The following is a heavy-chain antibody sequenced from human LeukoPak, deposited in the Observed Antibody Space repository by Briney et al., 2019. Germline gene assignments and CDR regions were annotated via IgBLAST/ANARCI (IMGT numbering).Heavy chain of an antibody. Sequence: GESLKISCKGSGYSFTSYWIGWVRQMPGKGLEWMGIIYPGDSDTRYSPSFQGQVTISADKSISTAYLQWSSLKASDTAMYYCARHRDCSGTSCHPDYWGQGTLVTVSS. CDR2: IYPGDSDT. CDR3: ARHRDCSGTSCHPDY. CDR1: GYSFTSYW. V-gene: IGHV5-51*01. J-gene: IGHJ4*02. D-gene: IGHD2-2*01.